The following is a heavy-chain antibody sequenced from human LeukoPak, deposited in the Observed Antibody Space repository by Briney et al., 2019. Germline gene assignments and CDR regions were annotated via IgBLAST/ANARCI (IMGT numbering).Heavy chain of an antibody. D-gene: IGHD6-19*01. CDR1: GYTFTDYF. CDR3: AREGSGRSWFDP. J-gene: IGHJ5*02. Sequence: ASVKVSCKASGYTFTDYFMHWVRQAPGQGLEWMGWINPNRGDTNYAQKFQGRVTMTRDTSSSTAYMELSRLRSDDTAVYYCAREGSGRSWFDPWGQGTLVTVSS. CDR2: INPNRGDT. V-gene: IGHV1-2*02.